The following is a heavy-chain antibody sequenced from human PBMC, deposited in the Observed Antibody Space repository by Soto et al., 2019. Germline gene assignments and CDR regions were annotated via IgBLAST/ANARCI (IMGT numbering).Heavy chain of an antibody. CDR2: IVASGGNT. Sequence: EVQLLESGGGLVQPGGSLRLSCAASGFTFSSYAMSWVRQAPGKGLEWVSAIVASGGNTYHVDAVKGRFTISRDNTSNKLYLPINSLRAKDTAVFYCAKYGCGSPTCSYYLYSVLDVWGKGTTVTVSS. CDR3: AKYGCGSPTCSYYLYSVLDV. CDR1: GFTFSSYA. V-gene: IGHV3-23*01. D-gene: IGHD2-2*01. J-gene: IGHJ6*04.